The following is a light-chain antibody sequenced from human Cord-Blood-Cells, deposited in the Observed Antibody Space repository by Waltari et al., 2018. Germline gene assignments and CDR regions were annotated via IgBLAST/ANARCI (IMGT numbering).Light chain of an antibody. CDR3: AAWDDSLSGYV. CDR2: RNN. J-gene: IGLJ1*01. V-gene: IGLV1-47*01. Sequence: QSVLTQPPSASGTPGQRVTISCSGSSSNIGSNYVYWYQQPPGTAPKLLIYRNNQRPSAVPDRFSGAKSGTSASLAISGLRSEDEADYYCAAWDDSLSGYVFGTGTKVTVL. CDR1: SSNIGSNY.